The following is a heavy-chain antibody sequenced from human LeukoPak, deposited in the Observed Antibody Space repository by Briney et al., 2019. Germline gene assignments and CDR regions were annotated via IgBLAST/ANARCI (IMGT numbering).Heavy chain of an antibody. V-gene: IGHV3-21*01. D-gene: IGHD2-15*01. CDR3: ARMWVGAGKPFYFDY. Sequence: GGSLRLSCAASGFTFSSYSMNWVRQAPGKGLEWVSSISSSSSYIYYADSVKGRFTISRDNAKNSLYLQMNSLRAEDTAVYYCARMWVGAGKPFYFDYWGQGTPVTVSS. CDR2: ISSSSSYI. J-gene: IGHJ4*02. CDR1: GFTFSSYS.